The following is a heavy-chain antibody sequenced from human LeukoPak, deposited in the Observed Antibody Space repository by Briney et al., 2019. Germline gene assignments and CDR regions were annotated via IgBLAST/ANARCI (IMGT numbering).Heavy chain of an antibody. CDR1: GGTFSSYA. CDR2: IIPILGIA. V-gene: IGHV1-69*04. J-gene: IGHJ4*02. D-gene: IGHD4-17*01. CDR3: ASQPPRGDYGEFDY. Sequence: ASVKASCKASGGTFSSYAISWVRQAPGQGLEWMGRIIPILGIANYAQKFQGRVTITADKSTRTAYMELSSLRSEDTAVYYCASQPPRGDYGEFDYWGQGTLVTVSS.